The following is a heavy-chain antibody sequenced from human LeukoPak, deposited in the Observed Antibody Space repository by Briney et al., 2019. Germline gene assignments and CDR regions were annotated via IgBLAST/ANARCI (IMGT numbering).Heavy chain of an antibody. CDR1: GFTFSNYG. J-gene: IGHJ4*02. CDR3: AKGTVIGGSYYDRFNY. V-gene: IGHV3-30*18. D-gene: IGHD1-26*01. CDR2: ISYHGSDK. Sequence: PGGSLRLSCAASGFTFSNYGMHWVRQAPGKGLDWVAVISYHGSDKYYADSVKGRFTISRDNSKNTLYLQMNSLRAEDTAVYYCAKGTVIGGSYYDRFNYWGQGILVTVSS.